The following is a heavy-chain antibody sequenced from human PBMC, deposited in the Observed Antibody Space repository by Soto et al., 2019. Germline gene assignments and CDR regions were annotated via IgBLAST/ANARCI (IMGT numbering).Heavy chain of an antibody. CDR3: ASGSGFGELIKKKDYYGMDV. J-gene: IGHJ6*02. V-gene: IGHV1-69*13. CDR2: IIPIFGTA. D-gene: IGHD3-10*01. Sequence: SVKVSCKASGGPFSSYAISWVRQAPGQGLEWMGGIIPIFGTANYAQKFQGRVTITADESTSTAYMELSSLRSEDTAVYYCASGSGFGELIKKKDYYGMDVWGQGTTVTVSS. CDR1: GGPFSSYA.